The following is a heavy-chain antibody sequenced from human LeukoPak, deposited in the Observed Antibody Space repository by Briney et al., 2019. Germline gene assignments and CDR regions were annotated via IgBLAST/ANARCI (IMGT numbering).Heavy chain of an antibody. CDR2: INPNSGGT. CDR1: GYTFTGYY. D-gene: IGHD3-9*01. J-gene: IGHJ4*02. CDR3: ARSLYDILTGYHEPFDY. V-gene: IGHV1-2*02. Sequence: ASVKVSCKASGYTFTGYYMHWVRQAPGQGLEWMGWINPNSGGTNYAQKFQGRVTMTRDTSISPDYMELSRLRSDDTAVYYCARSLYDILTGYHEPFDYWGQGTLVTVSS.